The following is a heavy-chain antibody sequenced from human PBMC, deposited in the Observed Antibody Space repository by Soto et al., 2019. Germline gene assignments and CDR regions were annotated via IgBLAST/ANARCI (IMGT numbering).Heavy chain of an antibody. CDR2: ISGSGGST. V-gene: IGHV3-23*01. D-gene: IGHD2-21*02. CDR1: GFTFSSYA. CDR3: TKVAYCGGDCYGPYYFDY. J-gene: IGHJ4*02. Sequence: PGGSLRLSCAASGFTFSSYAMSWVRQAPGKGLEWVSAISGSGGSTYYADSVKGRFTISRDNSKNTLYLQMNSLRAEDTAVYYCTKVAYCGGDCYGPYYFDYWGQGTLVTVSS.